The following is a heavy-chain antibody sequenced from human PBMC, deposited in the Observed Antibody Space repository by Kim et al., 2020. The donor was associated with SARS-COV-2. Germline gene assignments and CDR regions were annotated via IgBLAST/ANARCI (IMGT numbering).Heavy chain of an antibody. J-gene: IGHJ6*04. CDR2: ISGSGGST. V-gene: IGHV3-23*01. Sequence: GGSLRLSCAASGFTFSSYAMSWVRQAPGKGLEWVSAISGSGGSTYYADSVKGRFTISRDNSKNTLYLQMNSLRAEDTAVYYCAKARITMIVVVFTTRAYYYGMDVWGKGTTVTVSS. CDR1: GFTFSSYA. D-gene: IGHD3-22*01. CDR3: AKARITMIVVVFTTRAYYYGMDV.